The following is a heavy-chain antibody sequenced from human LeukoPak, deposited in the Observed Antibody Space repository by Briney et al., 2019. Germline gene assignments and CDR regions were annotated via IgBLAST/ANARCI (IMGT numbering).Heavy chain of an antibody. CDR1: GGSFSGYY. CDR3: AGTYSSSWYYYYGMDV. J-gene: IGHJ6*02. Sequence: SETLSLTCAVYGGSFSGYYWSWIRQPPGKGLEWIGEINHSGSTNYNPSLKSRVTISVDTSKNQFSLKLSSVTAADTAVYYCAGTYSSSWYYYYGMDVWGQGTTVTVS. V-gene: IGHV4-34*01. CDR2: INHSGST. D-gene: IGHD6-13*01.